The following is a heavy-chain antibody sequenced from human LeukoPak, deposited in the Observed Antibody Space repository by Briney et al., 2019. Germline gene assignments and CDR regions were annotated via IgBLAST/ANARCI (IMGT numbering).Heavy chain of an antibody. Sequence: PGRSLRLSCAASGFTFSSYDMHWVRQATGKGLEWVSAIGTAGDTYYPGSVKGRFTISREIAKISLYLQLNSLRAGDPAVYYCARAVYDSSGYYRYYFDYWGQRTPVTVSS. CDR3: ARAVYDSSGYYRYYFDY. CDR2: IGTAGDT. J-gene: IGHJ4*02. CDR1: GFTFSSYD. V-gene: IGHV3-13*01. D-gene: IGHD3-22*01.